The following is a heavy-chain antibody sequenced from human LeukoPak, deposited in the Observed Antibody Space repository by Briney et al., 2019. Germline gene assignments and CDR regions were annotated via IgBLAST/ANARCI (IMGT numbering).Heavy chain of an antibody. Sequence: GGSLRLSCAASGFTFSSYAMSWVRQAPGKGLEWVSTIGGRGGSIYYADSVKGRFTISRDNSKNTVYLQMNSLRGEDTAVYYCARLSVRADTVEYWGRGTLVTVSS. V-gene: IGHV3-23*01. CDR3: ARLSVRADTVEY. J-gene: IGHJ4*02. D-gene: IGHD3-10*01. CDR1: GFTFSSYA. CDR2: IGGRGGSI.